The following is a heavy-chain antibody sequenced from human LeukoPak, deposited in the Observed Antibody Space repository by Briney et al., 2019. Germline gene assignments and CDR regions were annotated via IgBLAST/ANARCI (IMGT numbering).Heavy chain of an antibody. CDR3: AREMATIGRYYFDY. Sequence: SETLSLTCAVYGGSFSGYYWSWIRQPPGKGLEWIGEINHSGSTNYHPSLKSRVTISVDTSKNQFSLKLSSVTGADTAVYYCAREMATIGRYYFDYWGQGTLVTVSS. CDR1: GGSFSGYY. J-gene: IGHJ4*02. CDR2: INHSGST. V-gene: IGHV4-34*01. D-gene: IGHD5-24*01.